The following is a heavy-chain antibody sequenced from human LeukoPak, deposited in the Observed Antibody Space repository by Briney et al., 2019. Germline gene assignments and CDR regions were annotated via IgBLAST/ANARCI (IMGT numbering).Heavy chain of an antibody. CDR3: ARRAVDNSYYYYMDV. J-gene: IGHJ6*03. CDR2: MNPKSGNT. CDR1: GYTFTSYG. V-gene: IGHV1-8*03. D-gene: IGHD6-19*01. Sequence: ASVKVSCTASGYTFTSYGISWVRQAPGQGLEWMGWMNPKSGNTGYAQKFQGRVTITRNTSISTAYMEVSMLRYEDTAVYYCARRAVDNSYYYYMDVWGKGTTVTVSS.